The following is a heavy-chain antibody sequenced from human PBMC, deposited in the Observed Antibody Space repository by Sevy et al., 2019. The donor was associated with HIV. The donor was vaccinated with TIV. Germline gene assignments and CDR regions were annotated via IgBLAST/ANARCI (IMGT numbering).Heavy chain of an antibody. CDR3: ARDREGYCSGVSCYYGMDV. V-gene: IGHV4-59*01. CDR2: IYYSGST. D-gene: IGHD2-15*01. CDR1: GGSISSYY. Sequence: SQTLSLTCTVSGGSISSYYWSWIRQPPGKGLEWIGYIYYSGSTNYNPSLKSRVTISVDTSKNQFSLKLSSVTAADTAVYYCARDREGYCSGVSCYYGMDVWGQGTTVTVSS. J-gene: IGHJ6*02.